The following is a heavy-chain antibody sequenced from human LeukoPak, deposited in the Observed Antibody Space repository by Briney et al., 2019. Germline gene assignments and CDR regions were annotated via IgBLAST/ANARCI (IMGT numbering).Heavy chain of an antibody. Sequence: ASVKVSCKASGGTFSSYAISWVRRAPGQGLEWMGRIIPILGIANYAQKFQGRVTITADKSTSTAYMELSSLRSEDTAVYYCARDSSLPPYYYYGMDVWGQGTTVTVSS. V-gene: IGHV1-69*04. CDR3: ARDSSLPPYYYYGMDV. CDR1: GGTFSSYA. CDR2: IIPILGIA. J-gene: IGHJ6*02.